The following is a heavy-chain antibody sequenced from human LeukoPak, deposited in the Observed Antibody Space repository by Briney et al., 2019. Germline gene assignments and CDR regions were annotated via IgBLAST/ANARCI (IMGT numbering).Heavy chain of an antibody. J-gene: IGHJ4*02. CDR1: GYTFTNYY. D-gene: IGHD1-26*01. V-gene: IGHV1-46*01. CDR3: ARSEIYSGSYYPFDS. CDR2: TDPRSGST. Sequence: GASVKVSCKASGYTFTNYYLSWVRQAPGQGLEWMGTTDPRSGSTSSAQKFQGRVTMTRDTSTSTVYMELSGLSSADTAVYYCARSEIYSGSYYPFDSWGQGTLVTVSS.